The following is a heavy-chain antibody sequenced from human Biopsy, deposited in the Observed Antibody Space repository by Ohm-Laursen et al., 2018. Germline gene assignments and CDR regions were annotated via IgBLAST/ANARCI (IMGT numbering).Heavy chain of an antibody. D-gene: IGHD2-15*01. Sequence: ASVKVSCKVSGYSVTELSMHWVRQAPGQGLEWMGWIDPDSGRTSFGQNFQGRVTMTSDTSTGTAYLELTRLRSDDTAVYYCARDPYCSGGNCYSPLDHWGQGTLVTVSA. V-gene: IGHV1-2*02. CDR3: ARDPYCSGGNCYSPLDH. CDR2: IDPDSGRT. J-gene: IGHJ4*02. CDR1: GYSVTELS.